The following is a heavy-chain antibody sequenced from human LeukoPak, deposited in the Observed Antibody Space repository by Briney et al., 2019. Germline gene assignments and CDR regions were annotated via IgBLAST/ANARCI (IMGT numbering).Heavy chain of an antibody. Sequence: GRSLRLSCAASGFTFSSYAMSWVRQAPGKGLEWVSAISGSGGSTYYADSVKGRFTISRDNSKNTLYLQMNSLRAEDTAVYYCAKARPYYYDSSGYYYWGQGTLVTVSS. CDR2: ISGSGGST. V-gene: IGHV3-23*01. J-gene: IGHJ4*02. CDR1: GFTFSSYA. CDR3: AKARPYYYDSSGYYY. D-gene: IGHD3-22*01.